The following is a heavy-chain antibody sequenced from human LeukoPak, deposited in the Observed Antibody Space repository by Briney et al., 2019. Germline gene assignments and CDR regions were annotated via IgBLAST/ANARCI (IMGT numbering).Heavy chain of an antibody. Sequence: GGSLKLSCAVAGLGVSAYSISWVRQAPGKGLEWVALISGGGAKHYADSVKGRCTISRDISRNTVHLQMSSARVDDTAVYYCVRESLRGDYFDYWGRGTLVTVSS. CDR1: GLGVSAYS. J-gene: IGHJ4*02. V-gene: IGHV3-53*01. CDR3: VRESLRGDYFDY. D-gene: IGHD4-17*01. CDR2: ISGGGAK.